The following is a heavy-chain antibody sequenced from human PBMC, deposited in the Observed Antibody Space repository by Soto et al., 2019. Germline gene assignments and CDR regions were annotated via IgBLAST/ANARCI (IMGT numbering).Heavy chain of an antibody. CDR3: AHGEYHLLYESYYYYYGMDV. CDR2: IYWNDDK. D-gene: IGHD2-2*02. CDR1: GFSLSTSGVG. Sequence: QITLKESGPTLVKPTQTLTLTCTFSGFSLSTSGVGVGWIRQPPGKALEWLALIYWNDDKRYSPSLKSRLTITKDTSKNQVVLTMTNMDPVDTATYYCAHGEYHLLYESYYYYYGMDVWGQGTTVTVSS. V-gene: IGHV2-5*01. J-gene: IGHJ6*02.